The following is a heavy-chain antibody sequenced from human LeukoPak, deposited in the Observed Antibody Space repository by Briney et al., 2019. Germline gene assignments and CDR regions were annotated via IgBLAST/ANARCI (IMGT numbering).Heavy chain of an antibody. D-gene: IGHD6-19*01. CDR3: AKQGIAVAGSYFDY. J-gene: IGHJ4*02. V-gene: IGHV3-9*01. Sequence: GGSLRLSCAASGFTFDDYAMHWVRQAPGKGLEWVSGISWNSGSIGYADSVKGRFTISRDNAKNSLYLQMNSLRAEDTALYYCAKQGIAVAGSYFDYWGQGTLVTVSS. CDR1: GFTFDDYA. CDR2: ISWNSGSI.